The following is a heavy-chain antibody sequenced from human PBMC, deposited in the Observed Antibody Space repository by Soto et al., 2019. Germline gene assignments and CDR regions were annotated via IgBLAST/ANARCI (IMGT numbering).Heavy chain of an antibody. Sequence: EVQLLESGGGLVQPGGSLRLSCAASGFTFSSYAMSWVRQAPGKGLEWVSAISGSGGSTYYADSVKGRFTISRDNSKHTLYLQMNSLRAEDTAVYYCAKATIYYYYYYMDVWGKGTTVTVSS. CDR2: ISGSGGST. CDR3: AKATIYYYYYYMDV. D-gene: IGHD3-3*01. J-gene: IGHJ6*03. V-gene: IGHV3-23*01. CDR1: GFTFSSYA.